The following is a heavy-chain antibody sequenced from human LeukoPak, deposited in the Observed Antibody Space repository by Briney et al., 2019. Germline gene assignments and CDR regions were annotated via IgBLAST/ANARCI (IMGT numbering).Heavy chain of an antibody. Sequence: GGSLRLSCTASGFTFSSYSINWVRQAPGKGLEWVSSISSSGNYIYYAGSVKGRFTISRDNAKNSLYLQMNSLRAEDTAVYYCAREYLRGYSYGYDDYWGQGTVVTVSS. CDR1: GFTFSSYS. J-gene: IGHJ4*02. D-gene: IGHD5-18*01. CDR3: AREYLRGYSYGYDDY. CDR2: ISSSGNYI. V-gene: IGHV3-21*01.